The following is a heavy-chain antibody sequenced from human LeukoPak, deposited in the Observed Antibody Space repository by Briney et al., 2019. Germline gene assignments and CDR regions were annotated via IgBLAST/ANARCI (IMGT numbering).Heavy chain of an antibody. Sequence: GGSLRLSCAASGFTFSSYGMHWVRQAPGKGLEWVAVISYDGSNKYYADSVKGRFTISRDNSKNTLYLQMNSLRAEDTAVYYSAKIVPGYSYAYWGQGTLVTVSS. J-gene: IGHJ4*02. CDR2: ISYDGSNK. V-gene: IGHV3-30*18. CDR3: AKIVPGYSYAY. CDR1: GFTFSSYG. D-gene: IGHD5-18*01.